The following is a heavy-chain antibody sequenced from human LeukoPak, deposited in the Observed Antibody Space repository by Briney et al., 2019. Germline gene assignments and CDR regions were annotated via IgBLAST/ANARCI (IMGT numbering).Heavy chain of an antibody. CDR3: ASGYSYGFLFEY. J-gene: IGHJ4*02. CDR1: GFTFSSYW. V-gene: IGHV3-74*01. D-gene: IGHD5-18*01. CDR2: INSDGSST. Sequence: PGGSLRLSCAASGFTFSSYWMHWVRQAPGKGLVWVSRINSDGSSTSYADSVKGRFTISRDNAKNTPYLQMSNLRAEDTAVYYCASGYSYGFLFEYWGQGTLVTVSS.